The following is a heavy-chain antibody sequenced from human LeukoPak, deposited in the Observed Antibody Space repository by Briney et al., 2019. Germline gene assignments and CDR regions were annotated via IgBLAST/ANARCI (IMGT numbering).Heavy chain of an antibody. CDR3: ARQITTGSSSWYYFDY. J-gene: IGHJ4*02. D-gene: IGHD6-13*01. V-gene: IGHV1-2*02. Sequence: EASVKVSCKASGYTFTGYYMHWVRQAPGQGLEWMGWINPNSGGTNYAQKFQGRVTMTRDTSISTAYMELSRLRSDDTAVYYCARQITTGSSSWYYFDYWGQGTLVTVSS. CDR2: INPNSGGT. CDR1: GYTFTGYY.